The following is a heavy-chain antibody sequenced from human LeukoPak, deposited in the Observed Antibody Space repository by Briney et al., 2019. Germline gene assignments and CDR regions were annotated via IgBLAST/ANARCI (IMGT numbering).Heavy chain of an antibody. Sequence: ASVKVSCKASGGTFSSYAISWVRQAPGQGLEWRGRIIPILVIANYAQKFQGRVTITADKSTSTAYMELSSLRSEDTAVYYCASTMRTDAFDIWGQGTMVTVSS. CDR3: ASTMRTDAFDI. CDR2: IIPILVIA. V-gene: IGHV1-69*04. CDR1: GGTFSSYA. D-gene: IGHD3-10*01. J-gene: IGHJ3*02.